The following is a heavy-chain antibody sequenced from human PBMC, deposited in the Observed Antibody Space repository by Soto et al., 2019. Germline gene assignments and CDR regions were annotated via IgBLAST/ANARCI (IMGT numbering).Heavy chain of an antibody. Sequence: QITLKESGPTLVQPTQTLTLTCTFSGFSFGVSGVGVCWIRQPPGRALEWLGLVFWNDDKRYSPSLESRLTLTKDTSNTQVVLTVTNLDPGDTGTYYCVRANTSDFDHWGQGTLVTVSS. CDR2: VFWNDDK. V-gene: IGHV2-5*04. CDR3: VRANTSDFDH. CDR1: GFSFGVSGVG. J-gene: IGHJ4*02.